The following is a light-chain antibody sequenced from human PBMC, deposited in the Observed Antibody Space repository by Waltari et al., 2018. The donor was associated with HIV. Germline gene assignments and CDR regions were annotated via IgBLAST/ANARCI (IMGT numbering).Light chain of an antibody. CDR1: SSHIGAGYD. V-gene: IGLV1-40*01. CDR2: GNS. CDR3: QSYDSSLSGSV. J-gene: IGLJ3*02. Sequence: QSVLTQPPSVSGAPGQRVTISCTGSSSHIGAGYDVHWYQQLPGTAPKLLIYGNSNRPSGVPDRFSGSKAGTSASLAITGLQAEVEADYYCQSYDSSLSGSVFGGGTKLTVL.